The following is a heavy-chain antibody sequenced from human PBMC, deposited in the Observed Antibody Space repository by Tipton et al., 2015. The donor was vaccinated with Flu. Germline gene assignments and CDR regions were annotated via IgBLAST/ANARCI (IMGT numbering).Heavy chain of an antibody. J-gene: IGHJ3*02. CDR3: SRGSVRYGDYGDTFDI. CDR2: LGPNSGVT. D-gene: IGHD4-17*01. Sequence: QLVQSGAEVKKPGASVKVSCKAFGFIFPDYYIHWVRQAPGQGLEGIGRLGPNSGVTKFASKFQGRVTMTRDTSISTAYMSVTSLTSDDTAVYFCSRGSVRYGDYGDTFDIWGHGTRITVS. V-gene: IGHV1-2*06. CDR1: GFIFPDYY.